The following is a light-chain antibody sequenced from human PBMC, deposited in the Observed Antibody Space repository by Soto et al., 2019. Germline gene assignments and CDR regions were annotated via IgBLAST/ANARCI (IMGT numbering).Light chain of an antibody. CDR1: SSDVGAYKY. V-gene: IGLV2-8*01. CDR3: TSSVGSEIWV. CDR2: EVS. J-gene: IGLJ3*02. Sequence: QSALTQPPSASGSPGQSVTISCTGTSSDVGAYKYVSWYQQYPGKAPKLMIYEVSKRPSGVPDRFSGSKSGNTASLTVSGLQAEDEADYYCTSSVGSEIWVFGGGTKLTVL.